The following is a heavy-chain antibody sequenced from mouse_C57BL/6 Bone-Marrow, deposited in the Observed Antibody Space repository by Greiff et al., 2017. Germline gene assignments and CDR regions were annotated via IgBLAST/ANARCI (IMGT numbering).Heavy chain of an antibody. V-gene: IGHV1-63*01. Sequence: VMLVESGAELVRPGTSVKMSCKASGYTFTNYWIGWAKQRPGHGLEWIGDIYPGGGYTNYNEKFKGKATLTADKSSSTAYMQFSSLTSEDSDIYYCARYYYGYHWYFDVWGTGTTVTVSS. J-gene: IGHJ1*03. CDR1: GYTFTNYW. D-gene: IGHD2-2*01. CDR2: IYPGGGYT. CDR3: ARYYYGYHWYFDV.